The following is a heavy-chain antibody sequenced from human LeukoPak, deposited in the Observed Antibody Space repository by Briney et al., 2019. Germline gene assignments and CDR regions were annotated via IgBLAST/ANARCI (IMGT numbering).Heavy chain of an antibody. V-gene: IGHV3-74*01. CDR3: IRTLIVATSPYMDV. J-gene: IGHJ6*03. CDR1: GFTFSSYW. CDR2: VNSDGTGT. D-gene: IGHD5-12*01. Sequence: GGSLRLSCAASGFTFSSYWMHWVRQAPGKGLVWVLRVNSDGTGTTYADSVEGRFTISRDNAKNTVYLQMNSLRAEDTAIYYCIRTLIVATSPYMDVWGKGTTVTVSS.